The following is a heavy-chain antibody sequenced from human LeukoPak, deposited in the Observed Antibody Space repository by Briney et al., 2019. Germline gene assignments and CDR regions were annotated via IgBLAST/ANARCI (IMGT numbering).Heavy chain of an antibody. V-gene: IGHV4-39*07. CDR1: GGSISSSSDY. Sequence: SETLSLTCTVSGGSISSSSDYWGWIRQHPGKGLEWIGSIYYSGSTYYNPSLKSRVTISVDRSKNQFSLKLSSVTAAGTAVYYCARAHGGHFDYWGQGTLVTVSS. J-gene: IGHJ4*02. D-gene: IGHD4-23*01. CDR2: IYYSGST. CDR3: ARAHGGHFDY.